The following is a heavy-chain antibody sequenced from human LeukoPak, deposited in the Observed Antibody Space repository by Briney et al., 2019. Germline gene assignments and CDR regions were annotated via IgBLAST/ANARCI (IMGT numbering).Heavy chain of an antibody. V-gene: IGHV3-7*01. CDR1: GFTSSSYW. J-gene: IGHJ6*02. CDR2: IKQDGSEK. Sequence: GGSLRLSCAASGFTSSSYWMSWVRQAPGKGLEWVANIKQDGSEKYYVDSVKGRFTISRDNAKNSLYLQMNSLRAEDTAVYYCARFSWTYGMDVWGQGTTVTVSS. D-gene: IGHD3/OR15-3a*01. CDR3: ARFSWTYGMDV.